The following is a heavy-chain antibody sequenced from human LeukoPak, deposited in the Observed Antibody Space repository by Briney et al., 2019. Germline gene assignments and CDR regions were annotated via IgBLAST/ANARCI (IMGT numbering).Heavy chain of an antibody. V-gene: IGHV5-51*01. CDR3: ARVAMGSGGRRWFDP. Sequence: GESLKISCKGSGYGFTDYWIGWVRQMPGKGLEWMGIIYPGDSDTRYSPSFQGQVSISADKSINTAYLQWNSVKASDIAMYYCARVAMGSGGRRWFDPWGQGTLVTVSS. J-gene: IGHJ5*02. CDR2: IYPGDSDT. D-gene: IGHD1-26*01. CDR1: GYGFTDYW.